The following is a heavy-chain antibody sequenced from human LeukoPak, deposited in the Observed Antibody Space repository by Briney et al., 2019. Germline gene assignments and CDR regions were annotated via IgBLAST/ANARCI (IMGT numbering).Heavy chain of an antibody. J-gene: IGHJ4*02. V-gene: IGHV3-66*01. CDR1: GFTVSSNY. CDR2: IYSGGST. CDR3: VRAGAGLRYFDWSPHFDY. D-gene: IGHD3-9*01. Sequence: PGGSLRLSCAASGFTVSSNYMSWVRQAPGKGLAWVSVIYSGGSTYYADSVKGRFTISRDNSKNTLYLQMNSLRAEDTAVYYCVRAGAGLRYFDWSPHFDYWGQGTLVTVSS.